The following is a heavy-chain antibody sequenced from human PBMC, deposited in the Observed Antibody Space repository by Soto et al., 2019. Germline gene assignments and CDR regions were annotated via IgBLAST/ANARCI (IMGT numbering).Heavy chain of an antibody. CDR3: AGDTGYHFHL. CDR1: GFTFSSYW. CDR2: IRQDGRDQ. J-gene: IGHJ2*01. D-gene: IGHD5-12*01. V-gene: IGHV3-7*03. Sequence: EVHLVESGGDLVQPGGSLRLSCAASGFTFSSYWMSWVRQAPGKGLEWVANIRQDGRDQNYVDSVKGRFTISSDNAKHALYLQMTSLRVEDTAVYYCAGDTGYHFHLWGRGTLVTVSS.